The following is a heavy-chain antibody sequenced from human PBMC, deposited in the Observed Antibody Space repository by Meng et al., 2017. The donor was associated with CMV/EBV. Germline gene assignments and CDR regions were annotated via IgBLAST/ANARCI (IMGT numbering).Heavy chain of an antibody. V-gene: IGHV3-7*01. D-gene: IGHD3-16*01. CDR2: IRQDGSEK. Sequence: GESLKISCAASGFTFSSYWMSWVRQAPGKGLEWVANIRQDGSEKYYVDSVKGRFTISRDNAKNSLYLQMNSLRAEDTAVYYCARDIMYLDYWGQGTTVTVSS. CDR3: ARDIMYLDY. CDR1: GFTFSSYW. J-gene: IGHJ4*03.